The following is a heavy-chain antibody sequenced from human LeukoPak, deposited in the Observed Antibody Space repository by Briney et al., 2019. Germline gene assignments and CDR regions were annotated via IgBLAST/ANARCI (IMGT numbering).Heavy chain of an antibody. D-gene: IGHD2-21*01. J-gene: IGHJ6*04. CDR3: ARGGGFHDPNYYYGMDV. Sequence: ASVKVSCKASGYTFTSYGISWVRQAPGQGLEWMGWISAYNGNTNYAQKLQGRVTMTTDTSTSTAYMELRSLRSDDTAVYYCARGGGFHDPNYYYGMDVWGKGTTVTVSS. CDR1: GYTFTSYG. V-gene: IGHV1-18*04. CDR2: ISAYNGNT.